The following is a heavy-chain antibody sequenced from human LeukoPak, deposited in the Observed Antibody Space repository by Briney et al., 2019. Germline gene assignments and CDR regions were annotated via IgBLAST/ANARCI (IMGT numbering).Heavy chain of an antibody. Sequence: AASVKVSCKASGYTFTSYYMHWVRQAPGRGLEWMGTINPSGGSTSYAQKFQGRVTMTRDTSTSTAYMELSSLRSEDTAVYYCARDGTSSSWSYPPDYWGQGTLVTVSS. CDR3: ARDGTSSSWSYPPDY. CDR1: GYTFTSYY. CDR2: INPSGGST. V-gene: IGHV1-46*01. J-gene: IGHJ4*02. D-gene: IGHD6-13*01.